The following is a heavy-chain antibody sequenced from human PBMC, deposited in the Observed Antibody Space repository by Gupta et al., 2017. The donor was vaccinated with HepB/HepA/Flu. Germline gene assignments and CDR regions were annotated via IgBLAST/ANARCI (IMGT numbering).Heavy chain of an antibody. V-gene: IGHV3-7*01. D-gene: IGHD3-10*01. CDR1: GFTFSSYW. CDR3: ERDRPPHGSVYCDY. J-gene: IGHJ4*02. CDR2: KNQDGSEK. Sequence: EVQLVESGGGLVQPGGSLRLSWAASGFTFSSYWMTWVRQAPGKGLEWVANKNQDGSEKNYMDSVKGRFTISRDNAKNSLYLEMDSLRAEDTALYYCERDRPPHGSVYCDYWGQGTLVTVSS.